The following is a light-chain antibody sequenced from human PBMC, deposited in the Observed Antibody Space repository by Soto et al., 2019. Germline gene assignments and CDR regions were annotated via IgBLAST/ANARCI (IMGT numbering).Light chain of an antibody. CDR3: SSYTSRSSYV. V-gene: IGLV2-14*01. Sequence: QSVLTQPAAVSGSPGQSIAISCTGTSSDVGTYNSVSWYQQYPGKAPKLMIHDVSNRPSGVSDRFSGSKSGNTASLTISGLQSEDEADYYCSSYTSRSSYVFGSGTNVTVL. CDR2: DVS. J-gene: IGLJ1*01. CDR1: SSDVGTYNS.